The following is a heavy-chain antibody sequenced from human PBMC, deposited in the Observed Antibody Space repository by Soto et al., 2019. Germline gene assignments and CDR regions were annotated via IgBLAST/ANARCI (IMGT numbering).Heavy chain of an antibody. J-gene: IGHJ4*02. CDR2: IWYDGSNK. V-gene: IGHV3-33*01. D-gene: IGHD5-12*01. CDR1: GFTFSSYG. CDR3: ARESGDIVATSLGY. Sequence: QVQLVESGGGVVQPGRSLRLSCAASGFTFSSYGMHWVRQAPGKGLEWVAVIWYDGSNKYYADSVKGRFTISRDNSKNTLYLQMNSLRAEDTAVYYCARESGDIVATSLGYWGQGTLVTVSS.